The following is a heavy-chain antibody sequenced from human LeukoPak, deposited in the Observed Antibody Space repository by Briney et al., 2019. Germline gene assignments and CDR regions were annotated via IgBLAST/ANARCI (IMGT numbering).Heavy chain of an antibody. V-gene: IGHV3-15*07. CDR1: GFTFNNAW. CDR2: IKDMAHGATI. D-gene: IGHD5-18*01. CDR3: TRAGTAMGLYYFDY. Sequence: PGGSLRLSCVGSGFTFNNAWMNWVRQAPGKGLEWVGRIKDMAHGATIDYAAAVKGRFTISRDDSKSIAYLQMNSLKTEDTAVYYCTRAGTAMGLYYFDYWGQGTLVTVSS. J-gene: IGHJ4*02.